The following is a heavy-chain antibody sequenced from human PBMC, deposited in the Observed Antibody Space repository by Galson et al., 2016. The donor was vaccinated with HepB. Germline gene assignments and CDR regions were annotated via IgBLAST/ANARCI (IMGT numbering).Heavy chain of an antibody. Sequence: SVKVSCKASGYTFSDYYIHWVRQAPGQGLEWMGVINPSGGDTAYAQRFQGRVTLTRDTSTSTVSMDLSSLISDDTAVYYCARDCTKMITRAWLGNWGQGTLVTVSA. V-gene: IGHV1-46*01. D-gene: IGHD5-18*01. CDR1: GYTFSDYY. J-gene: IGHJ4*02. CDR2: INPSGGDT. CDR3: ARDCTKMITRAWLGN.